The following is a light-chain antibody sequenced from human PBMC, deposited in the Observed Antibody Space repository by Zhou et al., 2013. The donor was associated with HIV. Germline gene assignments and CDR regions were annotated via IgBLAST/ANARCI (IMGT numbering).Light chain of an antibody. Sequence: DIQMTQSPSSLSASVRDRVTITCRASQGIGNSLAWYQQKPGKVPKLLIYSASTLQSGVPSRFSGSGSGTHFTLTITSLQPEDVATYFCQKXDNAPRTFGQGTKVE. CDR1: QGIGNS. V-gene: IGKV1-27*01. CDR2: SAS. CDR3: QKXDNAPRT. J-gene: IGKJ1*01.